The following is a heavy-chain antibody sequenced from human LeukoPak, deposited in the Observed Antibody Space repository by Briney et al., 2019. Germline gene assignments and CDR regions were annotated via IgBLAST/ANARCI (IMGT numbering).Heavy chain of an antibody. J-gene: IGHJ6*03. CDR1: GGSFSGNY. CDR2: IDHSGIT. Sequence: SQTLSLTCAVYGGSFSGNYWSSIRPSSGKGLEWIEEIDHSGITSYNPSLKSRVTMSVDTSKDQFSLKVNSVTAADTAVYYCARRNEFSPLYGDPVDYMDVWGKGTTVIVSS. V-gene: IGHV4-34*01. CDR3: ARRNEFSPLYGDPVDYMDV. D-gene: IGHD4-17*01.